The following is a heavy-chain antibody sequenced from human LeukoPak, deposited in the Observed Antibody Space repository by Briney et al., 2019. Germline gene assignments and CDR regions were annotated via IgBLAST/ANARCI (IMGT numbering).Heavy chain of an antibody. CDR2: ISRSSSYI. CDR1: GFTFSSYS. Sequence: GGSLRLSCAGSGFTFSSYSMNWVRQAPGKGLQWVSSISRSSSYIYYADSVKGRFTISRDNARNSLYLQMNSLRAEDTAVYYCAKGGAARFDYWGQGTLVTVSS. V-gene: IGHV3-21*04. CDR3: AKGGAARFDY. J-gene: IGHJ4*02. D-gene: IGHD5-18*01.